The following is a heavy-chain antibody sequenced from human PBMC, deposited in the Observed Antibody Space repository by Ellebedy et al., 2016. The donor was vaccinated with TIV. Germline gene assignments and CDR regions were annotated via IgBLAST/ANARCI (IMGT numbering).Heavy chain of an antibody. D-gene: IGHD6-13*01. Sequence: GESLKISCAASGFTFSDYYMSWIRQAPGKGLEWVSYVSSSGNTIYYVDSVKGRFTISRDNAKNSLYLQLNSLRAEDTAVYYCARSGYSSSWYRLSYWGQGTLVTVSS. V-gene: IGHV3-11*04. CDR1: GFTFSDYY. CDR3: ARSGYSSSWYRLSY. J-gene: IGHJ4*02. CDR2: VSSSGNTI.